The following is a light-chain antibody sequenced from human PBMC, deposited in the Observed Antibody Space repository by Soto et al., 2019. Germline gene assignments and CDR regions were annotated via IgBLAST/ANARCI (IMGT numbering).Light chain of an antibody. CDR1: ESVNINY. V-gene: IGKV3-20*01. CDR2: CTS. J-gene: IGKJ3*01. CDR3: QNYDPSPIFT. Sequence: EIMWARSPGTLSLSPGERATLSCRASESVNINYLAWYQHKPGQPPRLLIYCTSSRATGIPDRFSGSGSGTDFFLTITRLEPEDFAVYYCQNYDPSPIFTFGTGTKVDIK.